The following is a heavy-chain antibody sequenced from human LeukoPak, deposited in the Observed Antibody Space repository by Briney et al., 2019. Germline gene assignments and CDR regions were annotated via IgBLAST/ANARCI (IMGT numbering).Heavy chain of an antibody. Sequence: PSETLSLTCTVSGGSINSYYWSWIRQPAGKGLEWIGRIYSSGSTNYNPSLKSRVSMSVDTSKNQFSLKLTSVTAADTAVYYCGRRTFYDTLTGYKYWYFDLWGRGTLVTVSS. D-gene: IGHD3-9*01. CDR3: GRRTFYDTLTGYKYWYFDL. CDR1: GGSINSYY. V-gene: IGHV4-4*07. CDR2: IYSSGST. J-gene: IGHJ2*01.